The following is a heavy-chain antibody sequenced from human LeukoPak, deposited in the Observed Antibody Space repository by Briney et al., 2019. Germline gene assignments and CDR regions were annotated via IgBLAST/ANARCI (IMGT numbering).Heavy chain of an antibody. D-gene: IGHD3-22*01. CDR2: ISAYNSKT. CDR1: GYTFTRYG. V-gene: IGHV1-18*01. J-gene: IGHJ4*02. Sequence: GSVNVSCKASGYTFTRYGISWVRQAPGQGLEGMGWISAYNSKTNYAQKLQGRVTMTTDTSTRTAYMELRSLRSDDTAVYYCARDGGGVWYYDSSGYRGGEFDYWGQGTLVTVSS. CDR3: ARDGGGVWYYDSSGYRGGEFDY.